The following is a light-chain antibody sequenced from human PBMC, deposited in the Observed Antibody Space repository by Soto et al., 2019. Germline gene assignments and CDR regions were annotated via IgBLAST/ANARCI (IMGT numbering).Light chain of an antibody. V-gene: IGLV2-14*01. Sequence: SALTQPASVSGSPGQSITISCTGTSSDFSTYNYVSWYQQHPGKAPKVMIYGVSNRPSGVSSRFSGSRSGNTASLTISGLQAEDEADYYCCSYTTSGTYVFGTGTKLTVL. CDR3: CSYTTSGTYV. CDR2: GVS. CDR1: SSDFSTYNY. J-gene: IGLJ1*01.